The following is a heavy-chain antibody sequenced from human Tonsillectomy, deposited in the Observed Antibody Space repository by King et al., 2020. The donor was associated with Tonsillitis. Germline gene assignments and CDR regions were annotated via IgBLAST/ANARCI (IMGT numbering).Heavy chain of an antibody. CDR3: ARDSETGPLLAAIY. V-gene: IGHV3-48*02. D-gene: IGHD1-1*01. J-gene: IGHJ4*02. CDR1: GFTFSRYS. CDR2: ISSSSKTI. Sequence: QLVESGGVLVQPGGSLRLSCAASGFTFSRYSMNWVRQAPGKGREWGSYISSSSKTIYYADSVKGRFTISRDNAKNSLYLQMNSLRDEDTAVYYCARDSETGPLLAAIYWGQGTLVTVSS.